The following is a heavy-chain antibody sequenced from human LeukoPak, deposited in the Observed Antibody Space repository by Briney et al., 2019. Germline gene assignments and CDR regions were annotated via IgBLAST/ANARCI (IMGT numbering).Heavy chain of an antibody. CDR3: ARKKIERYFDWLLPANYYYYMDV. CDR1: GFTFSSYW. J-gene: IGHJ6*03. D-gene: IGHD3-9*01. V-gene: IGHV3-74*01. CDR2: INSDGSST. Sequence: GGSLRLSCAASGFTFSSYWMHWVRQAPGKGLVWVSRINSDGSSTSYADSVKGRFTISRDNAKNTLYLQMNSLRAEDTAVYYCARKKIERYFDWLLPANYYYYMDVWGKGTTVTVSS.